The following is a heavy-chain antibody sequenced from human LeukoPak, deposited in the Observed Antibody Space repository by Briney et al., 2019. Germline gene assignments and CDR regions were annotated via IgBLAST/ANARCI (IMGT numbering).Heavy chain of an antibody. CDR3: AKVWSSSLNYNYGMDV. J-gene: IGHJ6*02. CDR2: INSDGSNT. Sequence: PGGSLRLSCAASGSTFSTYWMHWVRQAPGKGLVWVSRINSDGSNTNYADSVKGRFTISRDNSKNTLYLQMNSLRAEDTAVYYCAKVWSSSLNYNYGMDVWGQGTTVTVSS. CDR1: GSTFSTYW. D-gene: IGHD6-6*01. V-gene: IGHV3-74*01.